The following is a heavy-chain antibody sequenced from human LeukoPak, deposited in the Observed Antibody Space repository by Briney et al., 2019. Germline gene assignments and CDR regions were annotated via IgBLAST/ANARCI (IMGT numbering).Heavy chain of an antibody. CDR1: GYSFTSYW. J-gene: IGHJ4*02. CDR3: ARTKAVSGTQYYFDY. Sequence: GESLKISCKGSGYSFTSYWIGWVRQMPGKGLEWMGIIHPGDSDTRYSPSFQGQVTISADKSISTAYLQWSSLKASDTAVYYCARTKAVSGTQYYFDYWGQGTLVTVSP. V-gene: IGHV5-51*01. D-gene: IGHD6-19*01. CDR2: IHPGDSDT.